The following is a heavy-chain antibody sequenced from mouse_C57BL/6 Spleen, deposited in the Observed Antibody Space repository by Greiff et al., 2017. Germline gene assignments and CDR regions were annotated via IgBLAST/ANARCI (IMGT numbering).Heavy chain of an antibody. CDR2: ISSGSSTI. CDR3: ARQNYGRSLYAMDY. CDR1: GFTFSDYG. V-gene: IGHV5-17*01. Sequence: EVMLVESGGGLVKPGGSLKLSCAASGFTFSDYGMHWVRQAPETGLEWVAYISSGSSTIYYADTVKGRFTISRDNAKNTLVLQMPSLRSEDTAMYYCARQNYGRSLYAMDYWGQGTSVTVSS. D-gene: IGHD1-1*01. J-gene: IGHJ4*01.